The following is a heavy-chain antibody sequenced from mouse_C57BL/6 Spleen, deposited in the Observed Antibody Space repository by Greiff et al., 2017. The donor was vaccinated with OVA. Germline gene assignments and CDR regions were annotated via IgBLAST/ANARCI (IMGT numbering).Heavy chain of an antibody. CDR3: ARRDYDYGWFAY. CDR1: GFTFSSYG. CDR2: ISSGGSYT. V-gene: IGHV5-6*02. J-gene: IGHJ3*01. Sequence: EVLLVESGGDLVKPGGSLKLSCAASGFTFSSYGMSWVRQTPDKRLEWVATISSGGSYTYYPDSVKGRFTISRDNAKNTLYLQMSSRKSEDTAMYYCARRDYDYGWFAYWGQGTLVTVSA. D-gene: IGHD2-4*01.